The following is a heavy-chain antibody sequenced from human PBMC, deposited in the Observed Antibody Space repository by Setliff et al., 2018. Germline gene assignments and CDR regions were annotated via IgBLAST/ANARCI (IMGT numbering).Heavy chain of an antibody. CDR1: GGAIGNNIYY. CDR2: IYFSGST. Sequence: SETLSLTCTVSGGAIGNNIYYWGWIRRPPGKGLEWIGSIYFSGSTYYNPSLKSRVSMSVDSSKNQFSLNLNSVTAADTGVYYCAIHVGPADRADYFQHWGQGTLVTVSS. J-gene: IGHJ1*01. CDR3: AIHVGPADRADYFQH. V-gene: IGHV4-39*01.